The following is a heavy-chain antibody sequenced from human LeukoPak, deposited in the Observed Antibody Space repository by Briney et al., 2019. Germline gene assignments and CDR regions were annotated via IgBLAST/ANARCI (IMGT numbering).Heavy chain of an antibody. D-gene: IGHD2-2*01. CDR3: AKDERGVYCSSTSCYAPYYYYYMDV. CDR2: ISGSGGST. J-gene: IGHJ6*03. Sequence: GGSLRLSCAASGFTFSSHGMSWVRQAPGKGLEWVSAISGSGGSTYYADSVKGRFTISRDNSKNTLYLQMNSLRAEDTAVYYCAKDERGVYCSSTSCYAPYYYYYMDVWGKGTTVTISS. V-gene: IGHV3-23*01. CDR1: GFTFSSHG.